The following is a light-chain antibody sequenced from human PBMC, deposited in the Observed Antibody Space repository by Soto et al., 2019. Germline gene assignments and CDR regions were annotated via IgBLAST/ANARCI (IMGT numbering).Light chain of an antibody. CDR1: SSNIGINY. CDR2: RNN. CDR3: ATWDDSLSGVV. V-gene: IGLV1-47*01. Sequence: QSVLTQPPSASGTPGQSVSISCSGSSSNIGINYVYWYQQLPGMAPTLLIYRNNQRPSGVPDRFSGSKSGTSASLAISGLRSEDEADYYCATWDDSLSGVVFGGGTKLTVL. J-gene: IGLJ2*01.